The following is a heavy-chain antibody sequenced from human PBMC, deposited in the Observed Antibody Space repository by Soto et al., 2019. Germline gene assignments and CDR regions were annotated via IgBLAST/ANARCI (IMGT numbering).Heavy chain of an antibody. CDR3: ARGGVDVVATSAFDY. V-gene: IGHV1-69*01. CDR1: GGTFNNYA. Sequence: QVQLVQSGAEVKKPGSSVKVSCKATGGTFNNYAISWVRQAPGQGLEWMGGIIPIIGTADYAHKFQGSLAISADESTGTTVMELSSLRAEDTALYYCARGGVDVVATSAFDYWVQGTLVTVSS. J-gene: IGHJ4*02. D-gene: IGHD5-12*01. CDR2: IIPIIGTA.